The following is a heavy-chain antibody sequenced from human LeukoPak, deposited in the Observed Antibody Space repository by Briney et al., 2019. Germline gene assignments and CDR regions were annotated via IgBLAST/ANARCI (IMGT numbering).Heavy chain of an antibody. D-gene: IGHD3-10*01. CDR1: GGSFSGYY. V-gene: IGHV4-34*01. CDR2: INHSGST. Sequence: SETLSLTCAVYGGSFSGYYWSWIRQPPGKGLEWIGEINHSGSTNYNPSLKGRVTISVDTSKNQFSLKLSSVTAADTAVYYCARGEGSGSYYKYYFDYWGQGTLVTVSS. J-gene: IGHJ4*02. CDR3: ARGEGSGSYYKYYFDY.